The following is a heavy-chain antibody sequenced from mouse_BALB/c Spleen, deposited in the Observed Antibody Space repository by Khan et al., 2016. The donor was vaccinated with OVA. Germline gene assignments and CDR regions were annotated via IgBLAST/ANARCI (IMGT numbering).Heavy chain of an antibody. V-gene: IGHV2-2*02. Sequence: VQLKQSGPGLVQPSQSLSITCTVSGFSLTRYGIHWVRQSPGKGLEWLGVIWSGGSTDYDAAFISRLSISKDNSKSQVFFKMNSLQGNDTAIYYCARNYDYDEGLVYWGQGTLVTVSA. CDR1: GFSLTRYG. CDR2: IWSGGST. CDR3: ARNYDYDEGLVY. J-gene: IGHJ3*01. D-gene: IGHD2-4*01.